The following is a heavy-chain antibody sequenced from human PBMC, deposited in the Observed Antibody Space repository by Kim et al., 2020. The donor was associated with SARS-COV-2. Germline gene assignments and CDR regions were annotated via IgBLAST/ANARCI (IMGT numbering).Heavy chain of an antibody. CDR3: ARDQFDGSGYYFFDY. Sequence: QKFQGRVTITRDTSASTAYMELSSLTSEDTAVYYCARDQFDGSGYYFFDYWGQGTLVTVSS. D-gene: IGHD3-22*01. V-gene: IGHV1-3*01. J-gene: IGHJ4*02.